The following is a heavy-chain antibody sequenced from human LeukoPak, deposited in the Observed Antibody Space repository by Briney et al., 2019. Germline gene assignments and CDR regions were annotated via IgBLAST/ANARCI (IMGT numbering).Heavy chain of an antibody. D-gene: IGHD2-2*01. CDR1: GGSFSGYY. CDR3: ARGGLYCSSSSCTPDWFDP. V-gene: IGHV4-34*01. Sequence: SETLSLTCAVYGGSFSGYYWSWIRQPPGKGLEWIGEINHSGSTNYNPALKSRVTISVDTSKNQFSLKLTYVTAADTAVYYCARGGLYCSSSSCTPDWFDPWGQGTLVTVSS. CDR2: INHSGST. J-gene: IGHJ5*02.